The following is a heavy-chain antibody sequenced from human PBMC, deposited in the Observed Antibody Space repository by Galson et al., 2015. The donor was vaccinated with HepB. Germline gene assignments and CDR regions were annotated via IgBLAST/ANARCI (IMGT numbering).Heavy chain of an antibody. V-gene: IGHV3-23*01. CDR1: GFTFSSYA. D-gene: IGHD3-16*01. Sequence: SLRLSCAASGFTFSSYAMSWVRQAPGKGLEWVSAVNGIGSSTYYVDSVKGRFTISRDNSNNTLYLQMSSLRAEDTAVYFCAKGQLGVDYWGQGTLVTVSS. J-gene: IGHJ4*02. CDR2: VNGIGSST. CDR3: AKGQLGVDY.